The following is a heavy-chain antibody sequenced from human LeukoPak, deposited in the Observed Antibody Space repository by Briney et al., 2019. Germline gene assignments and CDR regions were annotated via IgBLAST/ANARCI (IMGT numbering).Heavy chain of an antibody. Sequence: ASVKVSCKASAYTFTGYYMHWVRQAPGQGLGGMGWINLKSGGTNYAQKFQGRVTMTRDTSISTAYKELSRLRSDDTAVYYCARSPHILTGENFDYWGQGTLVTVSS. D-gene: IGHD3-9*01. V-gene: IGHV1-2*02. CDR2: INLKSGGT. CDR1: AYTFTGYY. CDR3: ARSPHILTGENFDY. J-gene: IGHJ4*02.